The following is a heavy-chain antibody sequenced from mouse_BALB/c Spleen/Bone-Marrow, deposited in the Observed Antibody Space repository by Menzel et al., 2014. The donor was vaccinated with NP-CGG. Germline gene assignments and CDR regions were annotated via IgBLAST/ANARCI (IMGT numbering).Heavy chain of an antibody. CDR2: IYPGDGDT. J-gene: IGHJ3*01. V-gene: IGHV1-80*01. D-gene: IGHD2-4*01. CDR3: PREGYDYDWFAY. Sequence: QVQLQQSGAELVRPGSSVKISCKASGYAFSSYWMNWVKRRPGQGLEWIGQIYPGDGDTNYNGKFKGKATLTADKSSSTAYMQLSSLTSEDSAVYFCPREGYDYDWFAYWGQGTLVTVSA. CDR1: GYAFSSYW.